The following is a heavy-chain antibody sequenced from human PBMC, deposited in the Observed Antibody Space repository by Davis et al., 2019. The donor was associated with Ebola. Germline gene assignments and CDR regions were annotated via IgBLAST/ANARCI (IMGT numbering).Heavy chain of an antibody. Sequence: MPSETLSLTCSVSGGSINTVSYYWGWIRQPPGKRLEWIGSIYYSGSTYYNPSLKSRVTISVDTSKNQVSLKLSSVTAADTAVYYCARYPGMAAAGTGYYYGMDVWGQGTTVTVSS. V-gene: IGHV4-39*01. CDR3: ARYPGMAAAGTGYYYGMDV. D-gene: IGHD6-13*01. CDR2: IYYSGST. CDR1: GGSINTVSYY. J-gene: IGHJ6*02.